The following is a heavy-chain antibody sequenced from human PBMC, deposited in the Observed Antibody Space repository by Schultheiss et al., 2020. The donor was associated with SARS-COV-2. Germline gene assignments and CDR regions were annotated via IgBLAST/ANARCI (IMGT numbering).Heavy chain of an antibody. Sequence: GESLKISCTASGYTFTTYDINWVRQATGQGLEWMGWMNPNSGNTGYAQKFQGRVTMTRNTSISTAYMELSSLRSEDTAVYYCARGKQSLTVFGVVSYYMDVWGKGTTVTVSS. V-gene: IGHV1-8*01. CDR1: GYTFTTYD. D-gene: IGHD3-3*01. J-gene: IGHJ6*03. CDR3: ARGKQSLTVFGVVSYYMDV. CDR2: MNPNSGNT.